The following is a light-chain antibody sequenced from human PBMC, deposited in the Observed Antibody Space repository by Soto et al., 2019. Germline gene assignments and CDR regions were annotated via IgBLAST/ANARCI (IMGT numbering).Light chain of an antibody. CDR1: SSNIGTRYD. Sequence: QSVLTQPPSVSGAPGQRVTISCTGSSSNIGTRYDVNWYQQVLGAAPKLLIYGDTKRPSGVPDRFSGSRSGTSASLAITGLQAEDEADYFCQTYDTSLSAWVFGGGTKLTVL. J-gene: IGLJ3*02. CDR2: GDT. V-gene: IGLV1-40*01. CDR3: QTYDTSLSAWV.